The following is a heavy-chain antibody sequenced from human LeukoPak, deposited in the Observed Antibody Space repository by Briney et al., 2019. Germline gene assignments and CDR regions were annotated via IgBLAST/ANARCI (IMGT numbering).Heavy chain of an antibody. V-gene: IGHV3-11*01. CDR1: EFTFSDYY. CDR3: ARDRLRFLEWLPSDAFDI. J-gene: IGHJ3*02. CDR2: ISSSGSTI. Sequence: GGSLRLSCAASEFTFSDYYMSWIRQAPGKGLEWVSYISSSGSTIYYADSVKGRFTISRDNAKNSLYLQMNSLRAEDTAVYYCARDRLRFLEWLPSDAFDIWGQGTMVTVSS. D-gene: IGHD3-3*01.